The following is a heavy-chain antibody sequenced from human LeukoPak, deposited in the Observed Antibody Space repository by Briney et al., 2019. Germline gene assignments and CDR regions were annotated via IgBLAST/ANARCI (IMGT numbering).Heavy chain of an antibody. CDR3: SRSSSRSFGVVIKSYYYYMDV. V-gene: IGHV3-73*01. CDR1: GLTVSGSA. J-gene: IGHJ6*03. D-gene: IGHD3-3*01. Sequence: PGRSLRLSCAASGLTVSGSAIDSVRHASGKGLEWVGRITSKADYAASAKGKFTISRDDSKNTAYLQMNSLKTEDTAVHYCSRSSSRSFGVVIKSYYYYMDVWGKGTTVTVSS. CDR2: ITSKAD.